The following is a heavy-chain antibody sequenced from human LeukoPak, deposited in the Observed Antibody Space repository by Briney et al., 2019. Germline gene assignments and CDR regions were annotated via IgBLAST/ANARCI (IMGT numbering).Heavy chain of an antibody. V-gene: IGHV3-53*01. CDR2: IYSGGST. J-gene: IGHJ3*02. D-gene: IGHD1-26*01. CDR1: GFTVSSNY. Sequence: GGSLRLSCAASGFTVSSNYMSWVRQAPGKGLEWVSVIYSGGSTYYADSVKGRFTISRDNSKNTLYLQMNSLRAEDTAVYYCARMNPEWDGAFDIWGQGTMVTVSS. CDR3: ARMNPEWDGAFDI.